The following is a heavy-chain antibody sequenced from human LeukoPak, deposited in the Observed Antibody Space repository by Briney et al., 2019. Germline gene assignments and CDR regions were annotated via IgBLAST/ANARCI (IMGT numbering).Heavy chain of an antibody. CDR2: IYPGDSDT. CDR3: ARKASSSWYSVDY. D-gene: IGHD6-13*01. CDR1: GYSFTNYW. Sequence: GESLKISCKCSGYSFTNYWIGWVRQMPGKGLEWMGIIYPGDSDTRYSPSFQGQVTISADKSISTAYLQWSSLKASDTAMYYCARKASSSWYSVDYWGQGTLVTVSS. V-gene: IGHV5-51*01. J-gene: IGHJ4*02.